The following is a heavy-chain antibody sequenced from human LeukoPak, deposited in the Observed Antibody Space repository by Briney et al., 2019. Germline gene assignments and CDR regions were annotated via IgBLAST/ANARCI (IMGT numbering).Heavy chain of an antibody. CDR3: AKQPAQYYDILTGYYPH. J-gene: IGHJ4*02. CDR2: ISGDGGST. D-gene: IGHD3-9*01. CDR1: GFTFDDYA. V-gene: IGHV3-43*02. Sequence: PEGSLRLSCAASGFTFDDYAMHWVRQAPGKGLEWVSLISGDGGSTYYADSVKGRFTISRDNSKNSLYLQMNSLRTEDTALYYCAKQPAQYYDILTGYYPHWGQGTLVTVSS.